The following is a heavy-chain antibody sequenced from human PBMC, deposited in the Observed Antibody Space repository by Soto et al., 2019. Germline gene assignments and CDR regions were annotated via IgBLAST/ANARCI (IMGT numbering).Heavy chain of an antibody. Sequence: QVQLQESGPGLVQPSGTLSLTCAVSGESISSTYWWTWVRQPPGKGLEWIGEISHTGNSNYNSSLKGRVTISMDKSKNGFSLNLTSVTAADTAIYYCAGRFTRGAPIWGQGTMITVSS. CDR3: AGRFTRGAPI. V-gene: IGHV4-4*02. CDR2: ISHTGNS. CDR1: GESISSTYW. J-gene: IGHJ3*02. D-gene: IGHD3-10*01.